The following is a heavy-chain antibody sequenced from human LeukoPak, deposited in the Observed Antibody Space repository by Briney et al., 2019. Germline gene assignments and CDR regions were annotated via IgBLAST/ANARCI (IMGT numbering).Heavy chain of an antibody. CDR3: AREIAVAGFDY. CDR1: GFTFSSYS. J-gene: IGHJ4*02. V-gene: IGHV3-21*01. D-gene: IGHD6-19*01. CDR2: ISSSSSYI. Sequence: GGSLRLSCAASGFTFSSYSMNWVRQAPGKGLEWVSSISSSSSYIYYADSVKGRFTISRDNAKNSLYLQMNSQRAEDTAVYYCAREIAVAGFDYWGQGTLVTVPS.